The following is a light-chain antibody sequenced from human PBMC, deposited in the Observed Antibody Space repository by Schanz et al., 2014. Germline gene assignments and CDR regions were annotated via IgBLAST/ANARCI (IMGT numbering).Light chain of an antibody. CDR2: DVS. V-gene: IGLV2-23*02. Sequence: QSALTQPASASGSPGQSVTISCTGTSSDVGGYNFVSWYQQHPGKAPKLMIYDVSNRPSGVSNRFSASKSGNTASLTISGLQAEDEADYYCCAYAGSSTSWVFGGGTKLTVL. CDR3: CAYAGSSTSWV. CDR1: SSDVGGYNF. J-gene: IGLJ3*02.